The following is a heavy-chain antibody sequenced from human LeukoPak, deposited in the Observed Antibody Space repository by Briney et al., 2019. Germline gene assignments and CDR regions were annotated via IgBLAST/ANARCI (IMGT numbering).Heavy chain of an antibody. CDR1: GFTFSDYY. CDR3: ARGGKVVVAATDFDY. J-gene: IGHJ4*02. Sequence: PGGSLRLSCAASGFTFSDYYMSWIRQAPGKGLEWVSYISSSGSTIYYADSVKGRFTISRDNAKDSLYLQMNSLRAEDTAVYYCARGGKVVVAATDFDYWGQGTLVTVSS. D-gene: IGHD2-15*01. V-gene: IGHV3-11*01. CDR2: ISSSGSTI.